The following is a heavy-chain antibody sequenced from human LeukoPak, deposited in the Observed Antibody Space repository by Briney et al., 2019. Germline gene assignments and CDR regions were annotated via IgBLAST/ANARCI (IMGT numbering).Heavy chain of an antibody. CDR1: GFTFSSYS. D-gene: IGHD3-10*01. Sequence: GGSLRLSCAAPGFTFSSYSMHWVRQAPGKGLEYVSAIRTDGGGTYSADSVKGRFTISRDNSKNTLYLQMGSLRAEDTAVYYCARDRGDYYFDYWGQGTLVTVSS. CDR3: ARDRGDYYFDY. V-gene: IGHV3-64*02. CDR2: IRTDGGGT. J-gene: IGHJ4*02.